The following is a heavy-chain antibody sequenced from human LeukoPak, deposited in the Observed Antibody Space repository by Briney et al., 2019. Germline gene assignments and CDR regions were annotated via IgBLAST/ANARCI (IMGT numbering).Heavy chain of an antibody. CDR1: GYTFTGYY. CDR3: ARDPRAIAAAVPNWFDP. D-gene: IGHD6-13*01. V-gene: IGHV1-2*02. Sequence: ASVKVSCKASGYTFTGYYMHWVRQAPGQGLEWMGWINPNSGGTNYAQKFQGRVTMTRDTSISTAYMELSRLRSDDTAVHYCARDPRAIAAAVPNWFDPWGQGTLVTVSS. CDR2: INPNSGGT. J-gene: IGHJ5*02.